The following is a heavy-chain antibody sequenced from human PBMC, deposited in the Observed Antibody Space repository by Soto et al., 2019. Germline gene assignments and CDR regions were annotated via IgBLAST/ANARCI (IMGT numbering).Heavy chain of an antibody. CDR2: IYYSGST. CDR3: ARGEDAFFYYGLDV. CDR1: GGSISSSIYY. Sequence: SETLSLTCTVSGGSISSSIYYWGWIRQPRGKGLDWIGSIYYSGSTYYNPSLKSRVTISVDKSKNQFYLKLTSVTAADTAVYYCARGEDAFFYYGLDVWGQGITVTAP. J-gene: IGHJ6*02. V-gene: IGHV4-39*07.